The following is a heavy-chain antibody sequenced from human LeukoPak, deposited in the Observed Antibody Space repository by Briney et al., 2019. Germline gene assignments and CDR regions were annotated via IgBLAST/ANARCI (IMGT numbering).Heavy chain of an antibody. CDR3: ARISAYDDY. J-gene: IGHJ4*02. CDR2: IYVDGST. Sequence: QPGGSLRLSCAASGFAVSSNYINWVRQAPGKGLEWVSGIYVDGSTYYADSVKGRFTISRDNSKNTLYLQMNSLRAEDTAVYYCARISAYDDYWGQGTLVTVSS. V-gene: IGHV3-53*01. CDR1: GFAVSSNY. D-gene: IGHD5-12*01.